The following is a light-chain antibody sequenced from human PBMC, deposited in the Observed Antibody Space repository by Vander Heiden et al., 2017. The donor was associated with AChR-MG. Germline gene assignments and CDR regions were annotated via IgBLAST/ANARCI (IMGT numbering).Light chain of an antibody. J-gene: IGKJ2*01. CDR1: QSVLHSNGYNY. V-gene: IGKV2-28*01. CDR2: LGS. CDR3: MQALQTPPT. Sequence: DIVMTQSPLSLPVTPGEPASISCRSSQSVLHSNGYNYLDWYLQKPGQSPQLLIYLGSNRASGVPDRFSGSGSSTDFTLKISRVEAEDVGVYYCMQALQTPPTFGQGTKLEIK.